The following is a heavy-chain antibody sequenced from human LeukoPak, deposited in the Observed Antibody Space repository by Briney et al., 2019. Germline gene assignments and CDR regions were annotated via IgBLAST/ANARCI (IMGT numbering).Heavy chain of an antibody. V-gene: IGHV3-33*01. J-gene: IGHJ4*02. CDR3: ARGDSSGYYEAH. CDR2: IWYDGSKT. CDR1: GFTFSNYG. Sequence: PGKSLRLSCAASGFTFSNYGMHWVRQAPGQGLGWVAVIWYDGSKTFYGDSVKGRFRISRDNSKTTLFLQMNSLRAEDTAVYYCARGDSSGYYEAHWGQGTLVTVSS. D-gene: IGHD3-22*01.